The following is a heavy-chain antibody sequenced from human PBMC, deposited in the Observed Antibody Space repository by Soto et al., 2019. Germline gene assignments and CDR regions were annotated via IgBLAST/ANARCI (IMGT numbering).Heavy chain of an antibody. J-gene: IGHJ5*02. CDR1: GGTFSSYA. CDR3: ARGLRPAAGVSGFDP. V-gene: IGHV1-69*13. CDR2: IIPIFGTA. Sequence: SVKVSCKASGGTFSSYAISWVRQAPGQGLEWMGGIIPIFGTANYAQKFQGRVTITADESTSTAYMELSSLRSEDTAVYYCARGLRPAAGVSGFDPWGQGTLVTVSS. D-gene: IGHD6-13*01.